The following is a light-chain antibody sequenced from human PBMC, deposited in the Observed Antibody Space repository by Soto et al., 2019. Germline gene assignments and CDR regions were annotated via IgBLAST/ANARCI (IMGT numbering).Light chain of an antibody. CDR2: GAS. Sequence: EIVLTQSPGTLSLSPGERATLSCRASQSASSNYLAWYQQKPGQAPRLLIYGASTRATGIPDRFSGSGSGTDFTLSICRLEPEDFAVYYCQQYGSSPVYTFGQGTKLEIK. V-gene: IGKV3-20*01. CDR3: QQYGSSPVYT. J-gene: IGKJ2*01. CDR1: QSASSNY.